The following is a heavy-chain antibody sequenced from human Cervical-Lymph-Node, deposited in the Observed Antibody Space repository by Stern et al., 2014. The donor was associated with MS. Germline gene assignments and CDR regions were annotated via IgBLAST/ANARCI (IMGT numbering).Heavy chain of an antibody. CDR3: ARKADWGDYFDY. Sequence: VQLVESGPGLLKPSETLSLTCTVSGDSIRRYFWTWIRQPPGRTLEWIGYVFYTGSANYNPSLKSRVTMSVDTSNNQFSLKLSSVTAADTAVYFCARKADWGDYFDYWGQGTLVTVSS. CDR1: GDSIRRYF. D-gene: IGHD7-27*01. V-gene: IGHV4-59*08. J-gene: IGHJ4*02. CDR2: VFYTGSA.